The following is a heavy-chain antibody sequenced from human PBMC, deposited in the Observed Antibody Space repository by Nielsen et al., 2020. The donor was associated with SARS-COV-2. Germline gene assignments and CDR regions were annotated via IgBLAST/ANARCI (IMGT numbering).Heavy chain of an antibody. J-gene: IGHJ4*02. CDR2: ISWNSGSI. CDR1: GFTFDDYA. D-gene: IGHD5-12*01. Sequence: GGSLRLSCAASGFTFDDYAMHWVRQVPGKGLEWVLGISWNSGSIGYADSVKGRFTISRDNAKNSLYLQMNSLRAEDTALYYCAKDRGGYDQRNFDYWGQGTLVTVSS. V-gene: IGHV3-9*01. CDR3: AKDRGGYDQRNFDY.